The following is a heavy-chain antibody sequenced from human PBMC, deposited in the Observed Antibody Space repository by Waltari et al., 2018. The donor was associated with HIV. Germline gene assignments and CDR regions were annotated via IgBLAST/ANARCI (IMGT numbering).Heavy chain of an antibody. CDR1: AVTFTTPG. CDR2: VAGTPGHA. Sequence: EVELVGSGGGLVHPGGSLRLSCVGSAVTFTTPGLNWVRQAPGKGVEWVSFVAGTPGHAYYADSVKGRFTISRDNAQNSAFLQMNSLRVEDTAIYYCVKSVDYFRFDVWDQGTLVTVSS. V-gene: IGHV3-48*04. D-gene: IGHD4-17*01. J-gene: IGHJ4*02. CDR3: VKSVDYFRFDV.